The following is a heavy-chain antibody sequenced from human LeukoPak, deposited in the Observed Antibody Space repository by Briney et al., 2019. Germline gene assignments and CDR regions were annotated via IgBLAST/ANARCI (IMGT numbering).Heavy chain of an antibody. D-gene: IGHD4-23*01. CDR2: IYTSGST. J-gene: IGHJ3*02. CDR1: GGSISSGNYY. V-gene: IGHV4-61*02. CDR3: GRDYGGNSGLDVFDI. Sequence: SQTLSLTCTVSGGSISSGNYYWSWIRQPAGKGLEWIGRIYTSGSTNYNPSLKSRVTISEDTSKNQVSLKLSSVTAGDTAVYYCGRDYGGNSGLDVFDIWGQGTMVTVSS.